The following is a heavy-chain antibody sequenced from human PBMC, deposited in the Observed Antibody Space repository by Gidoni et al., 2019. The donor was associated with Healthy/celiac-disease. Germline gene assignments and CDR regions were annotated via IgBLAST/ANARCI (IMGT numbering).Heavy chain of an antibody. J-gene: IGHJ4*02. V-gene: IGHV4-31*03. CDR3: AREGLRWSLDSDY. Sequence: QVQLQESGPGLVKPSQTLSLPCTVSGGSIRSGGYYWSWIRQHPGKGLEWIGYIYYSGSTYYNPSLKSRVTISVDTSKNQFSLKLSSVTAADTDVYYCAREGLRWSLDSDYWGQGTLVTVSS. CDR2: IYYSGST. CDR1: GGSIRSGGYY. D-gene: IGHD4-17*01.